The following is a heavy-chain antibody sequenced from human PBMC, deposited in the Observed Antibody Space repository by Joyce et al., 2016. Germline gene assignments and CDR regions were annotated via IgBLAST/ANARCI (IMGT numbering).Heavy chain of an antibody. CDR1: GFTLSLHG. Sequence: QVQLVESGGGVVQPGRSLRLSCAASGFTLSLHGMHWVRQAPGKGLEWVAVIWHDGSKEYYADSVKGRFTISRDNSKNILYLLMNSLRADDTAVYYCARDIAGSMNWFDPWGQGTLVTVSS. CDR2: IWHDGSKE. J-gene: IGHJ5*02. V-gene: IGHV3-33*01. CDR3: ARDIAGSMNWFDP. D-gene: IGHD2-15*01.